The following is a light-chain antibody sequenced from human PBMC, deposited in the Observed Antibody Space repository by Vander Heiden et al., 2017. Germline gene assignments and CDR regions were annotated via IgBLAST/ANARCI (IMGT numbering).Light chain of an antibody. J-gene: IGLJ3*02. CDR3: QSADSSGTWV. Sequence: SYDLTQPPSVSVSPGQTARITCSGDALPKQYAYWYQQKPGQAPVLVIYKDSERPSGIPERFSGSSSGTTVTLTISGVQAEDEADYDCQSADSSGTWVLGGGTKL. CDR1: ALPKQY. CDR2: KDS. V-gene: IGLV3-25*03.